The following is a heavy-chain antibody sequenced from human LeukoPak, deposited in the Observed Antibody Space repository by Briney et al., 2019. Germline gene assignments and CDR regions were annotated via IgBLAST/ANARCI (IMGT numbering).Heavy chain of an antibody. V-gene: IGHV3-23*01. Sequence: GGSLRLSCAASGFSFGTYAMSWVGQAPGKGREWVSAISGSGDTTEYADAVKGRFTISRDNSKHALYLQMNSIRADDTAVYYCAKVPYYSDSNGYYYPPRFDYWGQGTLVTVSS. CDR1: GFSFGTYA. D-gene: IGHD3-22*01. J-gene: IGHJ4*02. CDR3: AKVPYYSDSNGYYYPPRFDY. CDR2: ISGSGDTT.